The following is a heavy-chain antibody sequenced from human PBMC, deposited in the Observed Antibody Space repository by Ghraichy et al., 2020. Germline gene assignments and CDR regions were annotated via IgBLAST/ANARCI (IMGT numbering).Heavy chain of an antibody. V-gene: IGHV4-59*01. CDR1: GGSINNFY. D-gene: IGHD2-21*02. J-gene: IGHJ4*02. CDR3: ARGKVVTAIFHY. Sequence: SETLSLTCTVSGGSINNFYWSWIRQSPGKGLEWIGYIYYSGSTNTNPSLKSRVTISVDTSKNQFSLKMRSVTAADTAVYYCARGKVVTAIFHYWGQRTLVTGSS. CDR2: IYYSGST.